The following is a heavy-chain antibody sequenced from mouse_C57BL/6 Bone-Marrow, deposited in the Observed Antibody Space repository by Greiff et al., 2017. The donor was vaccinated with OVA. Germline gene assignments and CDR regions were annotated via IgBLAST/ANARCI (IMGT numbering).Heavy chain of an antibody. J-gene: IGHJ2*01. CDR2: INPGSGGT. CDR3: ARDWLTGHFDY. D-gene: IGHD4-1*01. Sequence: QVQLQQSGAELVRPGTSVKVSCKASGYAFTNYLIEWVKQRPGQGLEWIGVINPGSGGTNYNEKFKGKATLTADKSSSTAYMQLSSLTSEDSAVYFCARDWLTGHFDYWGQGTTLTVSS. CDR1: GYAFTNYL. V-gene: IGHV1-54*01.